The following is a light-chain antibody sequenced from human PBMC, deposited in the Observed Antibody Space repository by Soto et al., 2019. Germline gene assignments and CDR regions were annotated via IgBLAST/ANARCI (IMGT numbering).Light chain of an antibody. J-gene: IGKJ1*01. CDR2: GAS. CDR3: QQYNNWWT. Sequence: EIVMTQSPATRSVSPGERATLSCRASQSVSSNLAWYQQKPGQAPRLLIYGASTRATGIPARSSGSGSGTEFTVTISSLQSEDFAVYYCQQYNNWWTFGQGTKVEIK. V-gene: IGKV3-15*01. CDR1: QSVSSN.